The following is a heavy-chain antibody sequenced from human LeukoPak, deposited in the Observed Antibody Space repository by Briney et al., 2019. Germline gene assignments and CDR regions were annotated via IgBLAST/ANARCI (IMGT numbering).Heavy chain of an antibody. Sequence: ASVKVSCKVSGYTLTELSMHWVRQAPGKGLEWMGGFDPEDGETIYAQKLQGRVTMTTDTSTSTAYMELRSLRSDDTAVYYCARDLKAVLMASTGPYYFDYWGQGTLVTVSS. CDR2: FDPEDGET. CDR3: ARDLKAVLMASTGPYYFDY. D-gene: IGHD3-16*01. V-gene: IGHV1-24*01. CDR1: GYTLTELS. J-gene: IGHJ4*02.